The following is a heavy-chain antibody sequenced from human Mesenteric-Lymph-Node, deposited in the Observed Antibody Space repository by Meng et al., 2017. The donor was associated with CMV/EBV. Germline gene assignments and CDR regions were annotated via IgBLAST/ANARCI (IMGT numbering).Heavy chain of an antibody. J-gene: IGHJ5*02. Sequence: GESLKISCAASGFAFNTYGMHWVRQAPGKGLEWVTFIKYDGSDKYYADSVKGRFTISRDNSKNTLYLQMNSLRAEDTAVYYCARDLGGWFDPWGQGTLVTVSS. CDR1: GFAFNTYG. V-gene: IGHV3-30*02. D-gene: IGHD3-16*01. CDR3: ARDLGGWFDP. CDR2: IKYDGSDK.